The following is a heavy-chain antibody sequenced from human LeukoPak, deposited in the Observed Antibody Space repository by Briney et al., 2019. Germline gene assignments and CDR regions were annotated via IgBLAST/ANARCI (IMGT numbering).Heavy chain of an antibody. D-gene: IGHD3-9*01. CDR3: ARAFDDILRHDAFDI. CDR2: ISSSSSYI. CDR1: GFTFSSYS. J-gene: IGHJ3*02. V-gene: IGHV3-21*01. Sequence: PGGSLRLSCAASGFTFSSYSMNWVRQAPGKGLEWVSSISSSSSYIYYADSVKGRFTISRDNAKNSLYLQMNSLRAEDTAVYYCARAFDDILRHDAFDIWGQGTMVTVSS.